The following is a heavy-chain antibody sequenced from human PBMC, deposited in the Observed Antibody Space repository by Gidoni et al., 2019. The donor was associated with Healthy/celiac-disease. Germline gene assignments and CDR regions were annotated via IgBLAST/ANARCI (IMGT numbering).Heavy chain of an antibody. D-gene: IGHD6-13*01. J-gene: IGHJ6*03. CDR1: GYTLTGDY. CDR2: INPNSGGT. Sequence: QVQLVQSGAEVKKPGASVKVSCKASGYTLTGDYMHWGRQAPGQGLEWMGWINPNSGGTNYAQKFQGRVTMTRDTSISTAYMELSRLRSDDTAVYYCARADARAAAGGYYYYYYMDVWGKGTTVTVSS. V-gene: IGHV1-2*02. CDR3: ARADARAAAGGYYYYYYMDV.